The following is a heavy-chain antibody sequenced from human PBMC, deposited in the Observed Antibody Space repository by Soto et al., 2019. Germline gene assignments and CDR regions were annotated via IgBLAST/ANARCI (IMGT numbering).Heavy chain of an antibody. J-gene: IGHJ5*02. Sequence: QVQLVQSGAEVKKPGSSVKVSCKASGGTFSSYAISWVRQAPGQGLEWMGGIIPIFGTANYAQKFQGRDTITADESTSTAYMELRSLRSEYTAVYYCAREGSGSALFDPWGQGTLVTVSS. D-gene: IGHD3-10*01. CDR1: GGTFSSYA. CDR2: IIPIFGTA. V-gene: IGHV1-69*01. CDR3: AREGSGSALFDP.